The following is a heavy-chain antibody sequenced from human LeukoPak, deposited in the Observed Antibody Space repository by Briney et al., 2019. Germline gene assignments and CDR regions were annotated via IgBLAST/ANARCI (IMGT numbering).Heavy chain of an antibody. CDR2: IKQDGSDI. V-gene: IGHV3-7*01. Sequence: PGGSLRLSCAASGFTFNGFWMSWVRQAPGKGREWVGNIKQDGSDIYYLGSVRGRFTISRDNAMNSLYLQMNSLRAEDTAVYYCTRDALYGDPSYYYMDVWGKGTTVTVSS. J-gene: IGHJ6*03. D-gene: IGHD4-17*01. CDR3: TRDALYGDPSYYYMDV. CDR1: GFTFNGFW.